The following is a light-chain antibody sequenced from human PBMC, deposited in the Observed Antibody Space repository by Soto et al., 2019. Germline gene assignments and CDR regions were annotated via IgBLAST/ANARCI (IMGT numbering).Light chain of an antibody. J-gene: IGKJ5*01. V-gene: IGKV3-20*01. CDR3: QIYGSSPLIT. CDR2: VAS. CDR1: QSVTSNY. Sequence: EIVLTQSPGTLSLSPGERATLSCRASQSVTSNYLAWYQQKPGQAPRLLIYVASTRAAGIPDRFSGSGSGTDFSLTISRLEPEDFAVYYCQIYGSSPLITFGQGTRLEIK.